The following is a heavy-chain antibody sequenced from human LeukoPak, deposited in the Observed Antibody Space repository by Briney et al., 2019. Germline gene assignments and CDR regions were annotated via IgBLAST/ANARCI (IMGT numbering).Heavy chain of an antibody. V-gene: IGHV1-18*01. CDR2: ISAYNGNT. J-gene: IGHJ4*02. CDR1: GYTFTSYG. CDR3: ARDRRWDDWLFL. Sequence: GASVKVSCKASGYTFTSYGISWVRQAPGQGLEWMGWISAYNGNTNYAQKLQGRVPIPPTTSTTTAYLELRSLRSDDTAVYYCARDRRWDDWLFLWGQGTLVTVSS. D-gene: IGHD3-9*01.